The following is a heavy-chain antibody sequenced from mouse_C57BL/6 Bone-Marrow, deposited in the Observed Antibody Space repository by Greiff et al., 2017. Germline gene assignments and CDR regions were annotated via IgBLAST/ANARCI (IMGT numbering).Heavy chain of an antibody. V-gene: IGHV1-64*01. CDR2: IHPNRGST. D-gene: IGHD4-1*01. Sequence: QVQLQQPGAELVKPGASVKLSCKASGYTFTSYWMHWVKQRPGTGLEWIGLIHPNRGSTTYNETFKSKATLTVDKSSSTAYMQLSRLTSEDSAVYYCARSWDAWFAYWGQGTLVTVSA. CDR3: ARSWDAWFAY. CDR1: GYTFTSYW. J-gene: IGHJ3*01.